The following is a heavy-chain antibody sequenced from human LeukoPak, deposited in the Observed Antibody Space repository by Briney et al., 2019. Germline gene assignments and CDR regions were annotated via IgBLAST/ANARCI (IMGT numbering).Heavy chain of an antibody. Sequence: SETLSLTCTVSGGSISSYYWSWIRQPPGKGLEWIGYIYYSGSTNYNPSLKSRVTISVDTSKNQFSLKLSSVTAADTAVYYCARDTHSSGWYYFDYWGQGTLATVSS. D-gene: IGHD6-19*01. CDR2: IYYSGST. CDR3: ARDTHSSGWYYFDY. J-gene: IGHJ4*02. V-gene: IGHV4-59*01. CDR1: GGSISSYY.